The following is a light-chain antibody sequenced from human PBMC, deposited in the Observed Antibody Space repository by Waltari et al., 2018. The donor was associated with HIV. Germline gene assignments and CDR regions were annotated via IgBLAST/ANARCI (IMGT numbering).Light chain of an antibody. J-gene: IGKJ2*01. CDR2: AAS. CDR1: QSISSY. Sequence: DIQLTKSPSSLSASVGDRVTCTFRASQSISSYLNWHQQKAAKAPKLLIYAASSLQSGVPSRFSGSGSGTNFTLTISSLQPEDVATYYCQQSYSTPHTFGQGTKLEIK. V-gene: IGKV1-39*01. CDR3: QQSYSTPHT.